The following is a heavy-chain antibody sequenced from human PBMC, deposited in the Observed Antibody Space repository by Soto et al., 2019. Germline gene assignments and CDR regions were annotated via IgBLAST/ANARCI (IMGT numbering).Heavy chain of an antibody. Sequence: QVQLVESGGGVVQPGRSLRLSCAASGFTFSSYAMHWVRQAPGKGLEWVAVISYDGSNKYYADSVKGRFTISRDNSKNTLYLQMNSLRTEDTAVYCCARGPSIAAAGNWFDPWGQGTLVTVSS. CDR1: GFTFSSYA. CDR3: ARGPSIAAAGNWFDP. CDR2: ISYDGSNK. J-gene: IGHJ5*02. V-gene: IGHV3-30-3*01. D-gene: IGHD6-13*01.